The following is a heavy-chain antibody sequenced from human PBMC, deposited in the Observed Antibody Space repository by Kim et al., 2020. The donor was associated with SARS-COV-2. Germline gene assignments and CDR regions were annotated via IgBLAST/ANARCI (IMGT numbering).Heavy chain of an antibody. V-gene: IGHV3-48*03. CDR2: ISSRGMTI. CDR1: GFTFSSYE. CDR3: ATDGPAHLRFDP. J-gene: IGHJ5*02. Sequence: GGSLRLSCAASGFTFSSYEMNWVRQAPGKGLEWISYISSRGMTISYADSVKGRFTISRDNAKNSLYLQMNSLRVDDMGVYYCATDGPAHLRFDPWGQGTLVTVSS.